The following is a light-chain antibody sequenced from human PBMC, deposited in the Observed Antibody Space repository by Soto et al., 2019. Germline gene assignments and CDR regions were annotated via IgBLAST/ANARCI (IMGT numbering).Light chain of an antibody. Sequence: EIVLTQSPGTLSLSPGERATLSCRASQSVSSSYLAWYQQKPGQAPRLLIYGTSKRATGIPDRFSGSGSGTDFTLTISRLEPEDFAVYYCQQYDRSPCTFGQGAKVEVK. J-gene: IGKJ1*01. CDR1: QSVSSSY. CDR2: GTS. V-gene: IGKV3-20*01. CDR3: QQYDRSPCT.